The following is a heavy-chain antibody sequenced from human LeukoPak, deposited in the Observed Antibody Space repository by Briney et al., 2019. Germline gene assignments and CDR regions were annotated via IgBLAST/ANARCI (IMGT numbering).Heavy chain of an antibody. Sequence: GGSLRLSCAASGFTFSSYAMHWVRQAPGKGLEWVAFIRYDGSNKYYADSVKGRFTISRDNSKNTLYLQMNSLRAEDTAVYYCARERGYSSSAFDIWGQGTMVTVSS. D-gene: IGHD5-18*01. J-gene: IGHJ3*02. CDR3: ARERGYSSSAFDI. V-gene: IGHV3-30*02. CDR1: GFTFSSYA. CDR2: IRYDGSNK.